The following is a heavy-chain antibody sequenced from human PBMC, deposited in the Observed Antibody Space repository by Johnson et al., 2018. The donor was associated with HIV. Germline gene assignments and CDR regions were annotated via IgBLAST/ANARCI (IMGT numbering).Heavy chain of an antibody. V-gene: IGHV3-33*06. J-gene: IGHJ3*02. CDR2: IWYDGSNK. Sequence: QVQLVESGGGVVQPGRSLRLSCAASGFTFSSYGMHWVRQAPGKWLEWVAVIWYDGSNKYYADSVKGRFTISRDNSKNTLYLQMNSLRAEDTAVYYCAKTAAADAFDIWGQGTMVTVSS. CDR3: AKTAAADAFDI. D-gene: IGHD2-2*01. CDR1: GFTFSSYG.